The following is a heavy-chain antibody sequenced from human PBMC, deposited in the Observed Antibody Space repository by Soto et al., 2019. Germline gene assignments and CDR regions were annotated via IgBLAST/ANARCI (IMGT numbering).Heavy chain of an antibody. J-gene: IGHJ4*02. CDR3: VSDRGYGHASVPYS. Sequence: QAHLVESGGGVVQPGRSLRLSCAASGFTFTSYGMHWVRQAPGTRLEWVAVISYDGGLQHYADSVKGRFTISRDNSKNLVPLQMNSLRAEDTAVYYCVSDRGYGHASVPYSWGQGTLVSVS. CDR1: GFTFTSYG. V-gene: IGHV3-30*03. D-gene: IGHD5-18*01. CDR2: ISYDGGLQ.